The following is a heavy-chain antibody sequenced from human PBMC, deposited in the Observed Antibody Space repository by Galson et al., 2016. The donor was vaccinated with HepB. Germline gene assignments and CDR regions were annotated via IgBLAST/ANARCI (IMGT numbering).Heavy chain of an antibody. V-gene: IGHV4-31*03. J-gene: IGHJ4*02. CDR3: ASSVIPSIYYFDY. D-gene: IGHD2/OR15-2a*01. Sequence: TLSLTCTVSGGSINSVGYYWTWIRQYPGKGLEWIGYIHYSGSTSYNPSLKSRVTMSVDTSKNQFSLNLSSVTAADTAVYYCASSVIPSIYYFDYWGQGTLVTVSS. CDR1: GGSINSVGYY. CDR2: IHYSGST.